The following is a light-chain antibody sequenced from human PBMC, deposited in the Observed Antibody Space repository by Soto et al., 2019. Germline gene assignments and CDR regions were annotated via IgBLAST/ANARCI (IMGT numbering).Light chain of an antibody. CDR3: SSYSSGSTLGV. Sequence: QSALTQPASVSGSPGQSITISCTGTSNDSGGYKYVSWYQHHPGKVPQLIIYEVNNRPSGVSNRFSGSKSGNTASLTISGLQAEDEAVYYCSSYSSGSTLGVFGGGTKLTVL. J-gene: IGLJ3*02. V-gene: IGLV2-14*01. CDR2: EVN. CDR1: SNDSGGYKY.